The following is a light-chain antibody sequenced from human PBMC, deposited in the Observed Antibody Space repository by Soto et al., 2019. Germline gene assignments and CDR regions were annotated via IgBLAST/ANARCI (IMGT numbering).Light chain of an antibody. V-gene: IGKV3-20*01. J-gene: IGKJ4*01. CDR2: GAS. Sequence: EIVLTQSPGTLSLSPGERATLSCRASQSVRSNYLAWYQQKPGRAPRLLIYGASSRATGIPDRFSGSGSGTDFTLTISRQEPEDFAVYYCQQYGSSPRAFGGGTKVEI. CDR1: QSVRSNY. CDR3: QQYGSSPRA.